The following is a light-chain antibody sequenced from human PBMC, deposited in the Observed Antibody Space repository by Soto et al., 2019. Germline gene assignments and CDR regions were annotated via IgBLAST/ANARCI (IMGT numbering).Light chain of an antibody. CDR2: AIN. CDR1: SSDVGGYQY. J-gene: IGLJ1*01. Sequence: QSALTQPPSASGSPGQSVTISCTGTSSDVGGYQYVSWYQQYPGKAPKLMIYAINKRPPGVPDRFSGSRSGNTASLTVSGLQAEDEAAYYCSSYAGSNNYVLGNGTKLTVL. V-gene: IGLV2-8*01. CDR3: SSYAGSNNYV.